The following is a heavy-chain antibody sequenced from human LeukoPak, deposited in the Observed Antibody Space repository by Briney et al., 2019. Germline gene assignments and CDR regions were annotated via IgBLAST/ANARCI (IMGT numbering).Heavy chain of an antibody. CDR1: GYTFTDYY. CDR3: ARDSSGYYILIDY. J-gene: IGHJ4*02. V-gene: IGHV1-2*02. D-gene: IGHD3-22*01. CDR2: INPNSGGT. Sequence: ASVKVSCKASGYTFTDYYMHWVRQAPGQGLEWMGWINPNSGGTNYAQKFQGRVTMTRDTSINTAYMELSRLRSDDTAVYYCARDSSGYYILIDYWGQGTLVTVSS.